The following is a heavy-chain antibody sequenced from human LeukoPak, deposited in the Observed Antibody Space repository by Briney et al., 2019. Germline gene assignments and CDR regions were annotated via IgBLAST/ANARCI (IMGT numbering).Heavy chain of an antibody. CDR2: IYSGGST. CDR1: GFTVSSNY. D-gene: IGHD1-26*01. CDR3: ANQWELSLY. J-gene: IGHJ4*02. V-gene: IGHV3-66*02. Sequence: GGSLRLSCAASGFTVSSNYMSWVRQAPGKGLEWISVIYSGGSTYYADSVKGRFTISRDNSKNTLCLQLNRLRAEHTAVYYCANQWELSLYCGQGTLVTVSS.